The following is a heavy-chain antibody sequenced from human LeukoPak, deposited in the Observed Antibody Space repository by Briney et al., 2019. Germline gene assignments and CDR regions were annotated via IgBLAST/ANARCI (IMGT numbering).Heavy chain of an antibody. V-gene: IGHV3-21*01. CDR1: GFTFSSYA. J-gene: IGHJ4*02. Sequence: GGSLRLSCAASGFTFSSYAMSWVRQAPGQGLEWVSSISSISSHIFYADSVKGRFTISRDNAKNSLYLQMSSLRAEDTAVYYCASSPPYCSSTNCYANYWGQGTLVTVSS. CDR2: ISSISSHI. D-gene: IGHD2-2*01. CDR3: ASSPPYCSSTNCYANY.